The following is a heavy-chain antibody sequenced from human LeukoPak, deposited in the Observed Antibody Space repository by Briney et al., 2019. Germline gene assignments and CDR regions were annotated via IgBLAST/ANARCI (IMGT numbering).Heavy chain of an antibody. CDR3: ARAGAFDYYYCMDV. J-gene: IGHJ6*02. CDR1: GGSISSGGYY. CDR2: IYYSGST. Sequence: SQTLSLTCTVSGGSISSGGYYWSWIRQHPGKGLEWIGYIYYSGSTYYNPSLKSRVTISVDTSKNQFSLKLSSVTAADTAVYYCARAGAFDYYYCMDVWGQGTTVTVSS. V-gene: IGHV4-31*03. D-gene: IGHD7-27*01.